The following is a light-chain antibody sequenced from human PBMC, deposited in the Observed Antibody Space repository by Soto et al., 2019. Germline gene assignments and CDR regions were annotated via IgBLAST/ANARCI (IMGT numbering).Light chain of an antibody. CDR1: QSVSSY. Sequence: EIVLTQSPATLSLSPGERATLSCRASQSVSSYLAWYQQKPGQAPRLLIYDASNRANGIPARFSGSGSGTDFTPTISSLEPEDFAVYYCQQRSNWPPITFGQGTRLEIK. J-gene: IGKJ5*01. CDR2: DAS. V-gene: IGKV3-11*01. CDR3: QQRSNWPPIT.